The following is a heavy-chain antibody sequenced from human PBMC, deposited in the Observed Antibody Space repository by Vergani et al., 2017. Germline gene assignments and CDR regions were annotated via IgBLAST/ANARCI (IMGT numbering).Heavy chain of an antibody. D-gene: IGHD1-1*01. V-gene: IGHV3-11*05. CDR3: ARSLESALGQYYYYGMDV. Sequence: QVQLVESGGGLVKPGGSLRLSCAASGFTFSDYYMSWIRQAPGKGLEWVSYISSSSSYTNYADSVKGRFTISGDNAKNSLYLQMNSLRAEDTAVYYCARSLESALGQYYYYGMDVWGQGTTVTVSS. CDR2: ISSSSSYT. CDR1: GFTFSDYY. J-gene: IGHJ6*02.